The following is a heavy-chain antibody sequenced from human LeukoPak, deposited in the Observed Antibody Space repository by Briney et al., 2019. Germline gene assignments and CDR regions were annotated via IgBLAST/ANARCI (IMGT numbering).Heavy chain of an antibody. Sequence: GGSLRLSCAASGFTFINAWMSWVRQAPGNGLEWLGRIKSKTDGGTTDYAAPVKGRFTISRDDSKNTLYLQMNSLKTEDTAVYYCVGYCSGGNCPNAFDIWGQGTMVTVSS. CDR1: GFTFINAW. D-gene: IGHD2-15*01. J-gene: IGHJ3*02. CDR2: IKSKTDGGTT. CDR3: VGYCSGGNCPNAFDI. V-gene: IGHV3-15*01.